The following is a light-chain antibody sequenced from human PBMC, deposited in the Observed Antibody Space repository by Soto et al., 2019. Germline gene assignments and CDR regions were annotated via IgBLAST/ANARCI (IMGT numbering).Light chain of an antibody. CDR3: QQYNSSPWT. V-gene: IGKV3D-15*01. CDR1: HSISSD. CDR2: GAS. J-gene: IGKJ1*01. Sequence: RLLVHVPATLSVSPGEATRLSCRASHSISSDVAWYQQKVGQTPRLLIHGASTRATGIAARFSGSGSGTEFTLTISSLQSEDFAVYYCQQYNSSPWTFGQGTKVDIK.